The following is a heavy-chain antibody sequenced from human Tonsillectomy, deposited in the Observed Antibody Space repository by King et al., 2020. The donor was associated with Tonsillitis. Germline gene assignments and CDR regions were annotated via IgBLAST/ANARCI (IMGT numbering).Heavy chain of an antibody. Sequence: VQLQESGPGLVKPSETLSLICTVSGGSISRYHWSWIRQPPGKGLEWIGYISYSGSTNYNPSLKSRVTISVDTSKNQFSLKLSSVTAADTAVYYCARRWGTAMATHWYFDLWGRGTLVTVSS. CDR1: GGSISRYH. CDR2: ISYSGST. J-gene: IGHJ2*01. D-gene: IGHD5-18*01. V-gene: IGHV4-59*08. CDR3: ARRWGTAMATHWYFDL.